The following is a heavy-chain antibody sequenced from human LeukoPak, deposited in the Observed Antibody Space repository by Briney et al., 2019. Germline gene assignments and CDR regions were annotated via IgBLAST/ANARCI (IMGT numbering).Heavy chain of an antibody. V-gene: IGHV1-46*01. CDR2: INPSGGST. CDR1: GYTFTSYY. J-gene: IGHJ5*02. Sequence: GASVKVSCKASGYTFTSYYMHWVRQAPGQGLEWMGIINPSGGSTSYAQKFQGRVTMTRDTSTSTVYMELSSLRSEDTAVYYCARDRPDSSSPAITKNWFDPWGQGTLVTVSS. CDR3: ARDRPDSSSPAITKNWFDP. D-gene: IGHD6-6*01.